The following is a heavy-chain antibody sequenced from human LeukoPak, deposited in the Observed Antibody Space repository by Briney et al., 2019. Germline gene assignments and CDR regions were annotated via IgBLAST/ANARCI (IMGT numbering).Heavy chain of an antibody. J-gene: IGHJ4*02. CDR3: AKGTDFWSTNYFDY. V-gene: IGHV3-43*01. CDR2: ISWDGGST. Sequence: GGSLRLSCAASGFTFDDYTMHWVCQAPGKGLEWVSLISWDGGSTYYADSVKGRFTISRDNSKNSLYLQMNSLRTEDTALYYCAKGTDFWSTNYFDYWGQGTLATVSS. CDR1: GFTFDDYT. D-gene: IGHD3-3*01.